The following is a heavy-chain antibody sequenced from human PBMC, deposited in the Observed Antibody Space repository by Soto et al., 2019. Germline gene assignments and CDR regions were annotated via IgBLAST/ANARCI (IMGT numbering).Heavy chain of an antibody. J-gene: IGHJ6*02. V-gene: IGHV1-46*01. CDR3: ASTTTGGPEYYGMDV. Sequence: AASVKVSCKASGYTFTSYYMHWVRQAPGQGLEWMGIINPSGGSTSYAQKFQGRVTMTRDTSTSTAYMELSSLRSEDTAVYYCASTTTGGPEYYGMDVWGQGTTVTVSS. CDR2: INPSGGST. CDR1: GYTFTSYY. D-gene: IGHD2-8*02.